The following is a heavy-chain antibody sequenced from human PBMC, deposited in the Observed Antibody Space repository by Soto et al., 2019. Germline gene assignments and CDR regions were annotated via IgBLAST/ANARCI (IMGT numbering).Heavy chain of an antibody. CDR3: ARVRGSSFLRRGLFDY. Sequence: ASVKVSCKASGGTFSSYAISWVRQAPGQGLEWMGGIIPIFGTANYAQKFQGRVTITADESTSTAYMELSSLRSEDTAVYYCARVRGSSFLRRGLFDYWGQGTLVTVSS. D-gene: IGHD6-13*01. J-gene: IGHJ4*02. V-gene: IGHV1-69*13. CDR2: IIPIFGTA. CDR1: GGTFSSYA.